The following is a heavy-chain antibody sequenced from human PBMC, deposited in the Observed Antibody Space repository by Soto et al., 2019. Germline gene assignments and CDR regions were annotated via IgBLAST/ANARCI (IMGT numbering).Heavy chain of an antibody. D-gene: IGHD2-2*01. J-gene: IGHJ4*02. Sequence: SETLSLTCTVSGGSISSYYWIWIRQPPGKGLEWIGYIYYSGSTNYNPSLKSRVTISVDTSKNQFSLKLSSVTAADTAVYYCARDQGQLPFDYRSQGTLVTVSA. CDR2: IYYSGST. CDR1: GGSISSYY. V-gene: IGHV4-59*01. CDR3: ARDQGQLPFDY.